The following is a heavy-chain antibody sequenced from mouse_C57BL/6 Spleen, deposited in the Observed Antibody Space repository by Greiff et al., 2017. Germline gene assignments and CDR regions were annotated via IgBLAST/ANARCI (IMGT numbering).Heavy chain of an antibody. Sequence: EVKLEESGGGLVKPGGSLKLSCAASGFTFSDYGMHWVRQAPEKGLEWVAYISSGSSTIYYADTVTGRFTISRDNAKNTLFLQMTSLRSEDTAMYYCATGSWFAYWGQGTLVTVSA. V-gene: IGHV5-17*01. CDR1: GFTFSDYG. CDR2: ISSGSSTI. CDR3: ATGSWFAY. J-gene: IGHJ3*01.